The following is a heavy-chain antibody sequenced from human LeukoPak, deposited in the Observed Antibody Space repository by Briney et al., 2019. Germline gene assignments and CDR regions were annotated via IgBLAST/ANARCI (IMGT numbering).Heavy chain of an antibody. CDR1: GFTFSRYW. CDR3: AREAGDSSGWYNWFDP. CDR2: IKQDGSEK. Sequence: PGGSLRLSCVGSGFTFSRYWLNWVRQAPGKGLEWVANIKQDGSEKNYVDSVKGRFTISRDNAKNSLYLQMNSLRAEDTAVYYCAREAGDSSGWYNWFDPWGQGTLVTVSS. J-gene: IGHJ5*02. V-gene: IGHV3-7*01. D-gene: IGHD6-19*01.